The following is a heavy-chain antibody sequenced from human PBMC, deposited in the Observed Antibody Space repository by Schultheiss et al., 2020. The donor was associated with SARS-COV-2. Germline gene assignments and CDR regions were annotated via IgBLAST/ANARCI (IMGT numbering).Heavy chain of an antibody. J-gene: IGHJ3*02. CDR1: GGSFSGYY. CDR3: ARDKIGYSYAFDI. V-gene: IGHV4-34*01. CDR2: INHSGST. Sequence: SETLSLTCAVYGGSFSGYYWSWIRQPPGKGLEWIGEINHSGSTNYNPSLKSRVTISVDTSKNQFSLKLSSVTAADTALYYCARDKIGYSYAFDIWGQGTMVTVSS. D-gene: IGHD5-18*01.